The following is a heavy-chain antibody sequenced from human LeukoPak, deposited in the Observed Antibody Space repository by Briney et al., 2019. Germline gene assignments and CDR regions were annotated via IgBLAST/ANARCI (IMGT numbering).Heavy chain of an antibody. CDR1: GFTFSSYA. D-gene: IGHD4-11*01. V-gene: IGHV3-66*01. J-gene: IGHJ4*02. CDR3: ARDNPYSCFDY. CDR2: IYSGGST. Sequence: GGSLRLSCAASGFTFSSYAMSWVRQAPGKGLEWVSVIYSGGSTYYADSVKGRFTISRDNSKNTLYLQMNSLRAEDTAVYYCARDNPYSCFDYWGQGTLVTVSS.